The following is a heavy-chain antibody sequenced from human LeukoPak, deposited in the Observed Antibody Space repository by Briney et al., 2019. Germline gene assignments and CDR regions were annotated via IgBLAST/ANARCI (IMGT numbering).Heavy chain of an antibody. CDR2: ISYDGSNK. CDR3: AKDEYSSSWYYYYYGMDV. D-gene: IGHD6-13*01. Sequence: GRSLRLSCAASGFTFSSYGMHWVRQAPGKGLEWVAVISYDGSNKYYADSVKGRFTISRDNSKNTLYLQMNSLRAEGTAVYYCAKDEYSSSWYYYYYGMDVWGKGTTVTVSS. J-gene: IGHJ6*04. V-gene: IGHV3-30*18. CDR1: GFTFSSYG.